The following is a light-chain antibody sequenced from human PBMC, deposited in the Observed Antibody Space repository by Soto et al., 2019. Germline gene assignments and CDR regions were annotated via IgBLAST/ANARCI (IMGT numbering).Light chain of an antibody. CDR2: GAS. V-gene: IGKV3-20*01. CDR3: QQYGSSLYT. CDR1: QSVSSSY. Sequence: EMVLTQSPGTLYLSPGERATLSCRASQSVSSSYLAWYQQKPGQAPRLLIYGASSRATGIPDRFSGSGSGTDFTLTISRLEPEDFAVYYSQQYGSSLYTFGGGTKVEIK. J-gene: IGKJ4*01.